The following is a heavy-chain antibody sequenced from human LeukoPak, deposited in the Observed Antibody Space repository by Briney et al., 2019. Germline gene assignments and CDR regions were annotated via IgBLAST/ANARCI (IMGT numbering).Heavy chain of an antibody. CDR3: ARTYFYGSGNYPGYYLDY. D-gene: IGHD3-10*01. CDR1: GASIITTTYY. CDR2: VFYTGVT. V-gene: IGHV4-39*01. Sequence: PETLSLTCSVSGASIITTTYYWAWIRQPPGKGLEWIGTVFYTGVTYYNSSLNSRVTISVDTSNNQFSLRLTSMTAADTALYYCARTYFYGSGNYPGYYLDYWGQGAQVVVSS. J-gene: IGHJ4*02.